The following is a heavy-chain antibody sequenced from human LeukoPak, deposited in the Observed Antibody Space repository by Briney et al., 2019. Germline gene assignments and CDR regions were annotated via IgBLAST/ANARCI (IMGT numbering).Heavy chain of an antibody. CDR2: IYYSGST. V-gene: IGHV4-39*07. D-gene: IGHD3-10*01. CDR3: ARGMVRGVIITPSEY. J-gene: IGHJ4*02. CDR1: GGSISSSSYY. Sequence: SETLSLTCTVSGGSISSSSYYWGWIRQPPGKGLEWIGSIYYSGSTYYNPSLKSRVTISVDTSKNQFSLKLSSVTAADTAVYYCARGMVRGVIITPSEYWGQGTLVTVSS.